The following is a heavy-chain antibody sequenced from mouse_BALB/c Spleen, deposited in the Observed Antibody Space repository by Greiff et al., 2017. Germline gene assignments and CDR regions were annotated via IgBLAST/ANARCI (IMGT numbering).Heavy chain of an antibody. Sequence: DVKLVESGGGLVQPGGSRKLSCAASGFTFSSFGMHWVRQAPEKGLEWVAYISSGSSTIYYADTVKGRFTISRDNPKNTLFLQMTSLRSEDTAMYYCARSAATGDYYAMDYWGQGTSVTVSS. CDR2: ISSGSSTI. V-gene: IGHV5-17*02. J-gene: IGHJ4*01. CDR3: ARSAATGDYYAMDY. D-gene: IGHD1-2*01. CDR1: GFTFSSFG.